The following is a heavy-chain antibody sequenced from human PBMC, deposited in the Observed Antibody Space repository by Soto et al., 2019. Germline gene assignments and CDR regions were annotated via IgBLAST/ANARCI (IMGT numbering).Heavy chain of an antibody. V-gene: IGHV4-38-2*01. CDR1: GFSLTSGYC. CDR2: IYHSGST. J-gene: IGHJ3*02. D-gene: IGHD5-18*01. CDR3: ARTDTAMVHDAFDI. Sequence: PSETLSLTCAVSGFSLTSGYCWTWVRQPPEKGLEWIGSIYHSGSTYYNPSLKSRVTISVDTSKNQFSLKLSSVTAADTAVYYCARTDTAMVHDAFDIWGQGTMVTVSS.